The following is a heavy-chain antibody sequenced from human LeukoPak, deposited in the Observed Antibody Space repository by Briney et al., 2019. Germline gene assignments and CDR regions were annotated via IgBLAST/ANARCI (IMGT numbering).Heavy chain of an antibody. CDR3: ARADSSIAARLSRSSIFNYYYYMDV. CDR2: ISYDGSNE. D-gene: IGHD6-6*01. Sequence: PGRSLRLSCAASGFTFSSYVMHWVRQAPGKGLEWVAIISYDGSNEYYADSVKGRFTISRDNSKNTLYLQMNSLRAEDTAVYYCARADSSIAARLSRSSIFNYYYYMDVWGKGTTVTVSS. CDR1: GFTFSSYV. J-gene: IGHJ6*03. V-gene: IGHV3-30*04.